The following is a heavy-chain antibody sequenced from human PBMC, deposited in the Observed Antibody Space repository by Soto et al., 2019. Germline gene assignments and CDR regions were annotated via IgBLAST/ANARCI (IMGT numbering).Heavy chain of an antibody. CDR3: ARGDILTGTTLSYNWFDP. CDR2: TYYRSKWYT. V-gene: IGHV6-1*01. CDR1: GDSVASNSAA. D-gene: IGHD1-7*01. J-gene: IGHJ5*02. Sequence: SQTLSLTCAISGDSVASNSAAWNWIRQSPSRGLEWLGRTYYRSKWYTDYAESVKSRITINPDTSKNQVSLQLKSVTPEDTAVYYCARGDILTGTTLSYNWFDPWGQGTLVTVSS.